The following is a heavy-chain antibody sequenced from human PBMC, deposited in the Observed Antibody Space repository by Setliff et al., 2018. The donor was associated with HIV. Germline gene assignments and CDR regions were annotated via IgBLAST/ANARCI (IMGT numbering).Heavy chain of an antibody. CDR1: GGSISSGSYY. D-gene: IGHD3-3*01. Sequence: SETLSLTCTVSGGSISSGSYYWSWIRQHPGKGLEWIGYIYYSGSTYYNPSLKSRVTISVDTSKNQFSLKLSSVTAADTAVYYCARLKGYDFWSGYYPYGMDVWGQGTTVTV. V-gene: IGHV4-31*03. J-gene: IGHJ6*02. CDR3: ARLKGYDFWSGYYPYGMDV. CDR2: IYYSGST.